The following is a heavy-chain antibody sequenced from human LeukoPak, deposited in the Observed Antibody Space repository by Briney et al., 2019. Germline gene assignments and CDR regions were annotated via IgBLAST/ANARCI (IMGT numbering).Heavy chain of an antibody. J-gene: IGHJ4*02. CDR3: ARDVGPGCSGGSCYSFDY. Sequence: GGSVKVSCEASGGTFSSYAISWVRQAPGQGLEWMGRIIPILGIANYAQKFQGRVTITADKSTSTAYMELSSRRAEDTAVYYCARDVGPGCSGGSCYSFDYWGQGTLVTVSS. V-gene: IGHV1-69*04. CDR2: IIPILGIA. CDR1: GGTFSSYA. D-gene: IGHD2-15*01.